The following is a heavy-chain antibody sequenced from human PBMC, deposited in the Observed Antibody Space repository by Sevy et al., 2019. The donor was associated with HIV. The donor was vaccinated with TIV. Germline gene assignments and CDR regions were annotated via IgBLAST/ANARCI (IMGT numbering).Heavy chain of an antibody. J-gene: IGHJ3*02. CDR2: ISYDGSNK. V-gene: IGHV3-30*18. CDR3: AKDLPLAFDI. CDR1: GFTFSSYG. Sequence: GGSLRLSCAASGFTFSSYGMHRVRQAPRKGLEWVAVISYDGSNKYYADSVKGRFTISRDNSKNTLYLQMNSLRAEDTAVYYCAKDLPLAFDIWGQGTMVTVSS.